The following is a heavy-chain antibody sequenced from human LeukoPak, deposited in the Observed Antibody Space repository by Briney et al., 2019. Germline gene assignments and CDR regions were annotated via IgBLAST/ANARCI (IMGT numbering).Heavy chain of an antibody. D-gene: IGHD3-22*01. J-gene: IGHJ4*02. V-gene: IGHV3-48*04. CDR3: ARDISPNYYDSSGFDY. Sequence: PGGSLRLSCAASGFTFSSYSMNWVRQAPGKGLEWVSYISKSSDRIYHADSVKGRFTISRDNAKNSLYLQMDSLRAEDTAVYYCARDISPNYYDSSGFDYWGQGTLVTVSS. CDR1: GFTFSSYS. CDR2: ISKSSDRI.